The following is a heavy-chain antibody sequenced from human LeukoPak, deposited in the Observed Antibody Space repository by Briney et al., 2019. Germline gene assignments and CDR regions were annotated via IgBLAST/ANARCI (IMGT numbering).Heavy chain of an antibody. CDR1: GFTFDDYA. CDR3: AKGTYSAYNSGCAY. CDR2: ISWNSGSI. D-gene: IGHD5-12*01. Sequence: GGSLRLSCAASGFTFDDYAMHWVRQAPGKGLEWVSGISWNSGSIGYADSVKGRFTIPRDNSRNTLYLQMNSLRAEDTALYYCAKGTYSAYNSGCAYWGQGTLVTVSS. J-gene: IGHJ4*02. V-gene: IGHV3-9*01.